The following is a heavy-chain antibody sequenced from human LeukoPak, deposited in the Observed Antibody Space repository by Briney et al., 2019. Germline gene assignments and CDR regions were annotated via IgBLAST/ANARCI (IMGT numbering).Heavy chain of an antibody. J-gene: IGHJ6*02. CDR1: GFAFSSYA. Sequence: PGGSLRLSCAASGFAFSSYALSWVRQAPGKGLEWVSAVSGRGTSTYYADSVKGRFTISRDNSKNTLYLQMNSLRAEDTAVYFCAKGLLPDRLRFGMEVWGQAATVTVSS. D-gene: IGHD2-15*01. CDR3: AKGLLPDRLRFGMEV. CDR2: VSGRGTST. V-gene: IGHV3-23*01.